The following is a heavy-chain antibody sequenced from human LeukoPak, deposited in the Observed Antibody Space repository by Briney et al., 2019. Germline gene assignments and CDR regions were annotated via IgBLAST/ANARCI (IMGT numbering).Heavy chain of an antibody. V-gene: IGHV4-34*01. J-gene: IGHJ4*02. CDR1: GGSFSGYY. Sequence: SETLSLTCAVYGGSFSGYYWSWIRQPPGKGLEWIGEINHSGSTNYNPSLKSRVTISVDTSKNQFSVKLSSVTAADTAVYYCARGHFSYGSGSYYANIPYYFDYWGQGTLVTVSS. CDR2: INHSGST. CDR3: ARGHFSYGSGSYYANIPYYFDY. D-gene: IGHD3-10*01.